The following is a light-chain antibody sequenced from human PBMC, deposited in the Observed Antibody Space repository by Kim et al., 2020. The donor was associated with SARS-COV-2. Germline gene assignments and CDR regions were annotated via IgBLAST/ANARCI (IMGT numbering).Light chain of an antibody. Sequence: SASPGASAALSCRANQGVSTNLAWSQQKPGQAPRRLSYGASTRATGIPARFSGSGSGTEFTLTISSVQSEDFGVYYCQQYNYSPTFGQGTKVDIK. CDR2: GAS. J-gene: IGKJ1*01. CDR1: QGVSTN. V-gene: IGKV3-15*01. CDR3: QQYNYSPT.